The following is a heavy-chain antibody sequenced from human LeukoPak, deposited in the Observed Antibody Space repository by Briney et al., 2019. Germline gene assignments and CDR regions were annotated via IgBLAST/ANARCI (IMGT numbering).Heavy chain of an antibody. Sequence: PGGSLRLSCAASGFTFSSYWMHWVRQAPGKGLVWVSCIKSDGSSTTYADSVKGRFTISRDNAKNTLHLQMNSLRAEDTAVYYCARDSSSWYYGYWGQGTLVTVSS. V-gene: IGHV3-74*03. J-gene: IGHJ4*02. CDR2: IKSDGSST. CDR1: GFTFSSYW. D-gene: IGHD6-13*01. CDR3: ARDSSSWYYGY.